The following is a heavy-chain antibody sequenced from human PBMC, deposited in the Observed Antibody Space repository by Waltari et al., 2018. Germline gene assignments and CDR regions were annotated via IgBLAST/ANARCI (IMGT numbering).Heavy chain of an antibody. CDR1: GYSFTNYW. CDR2: SWPDDSDT. D-gene: IGHD2-15*01. CDR3: ARGPIGGSFDC. V-gene: IGHV5-51*01. Sequence: EVQLVQSGAEVKKPGESLKISCKASGYSFTNYWIGWVRQMHGKGLDWVGFSWPDDSDTTYSPSFQGQFTISVDNSISTTYLQWTSLKASDTAIYYCARGPIGGSFDCWGQGTLVTVSS. J-gene: IGHJ4*02.